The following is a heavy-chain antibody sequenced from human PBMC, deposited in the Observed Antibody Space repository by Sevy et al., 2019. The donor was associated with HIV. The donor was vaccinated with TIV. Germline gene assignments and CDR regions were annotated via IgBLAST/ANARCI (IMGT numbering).Heavy chain of an antibody. D-gene: IGHD1-1*01. CDR3: ARDQPESDWNDATPGFDY. V-gene: IGHV1-18*01. J-gene: IGHJ4*02. CDR1: GGTFSSYA. CDR2: ISAYNGNT. Sequence: ASVKVSCKASGGTFSSYAISWVRQAPGQGLEWMGGISAYNGNTNYAQKLQGRVTMTTDTSTSTAYMELRSLRSDDTAVYYCARDQPESDWNDATPGFDYWGQGTLVTVSS.